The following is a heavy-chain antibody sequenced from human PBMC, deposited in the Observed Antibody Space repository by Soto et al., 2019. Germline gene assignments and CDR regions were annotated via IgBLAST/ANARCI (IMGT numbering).Heavy chain of an antibody. Sequence: GESLKISCRGSGYTFFTYWIAWGRQMPGRGLGWMGIIFPGDSDTIYSPSFQGQVTISADKSINTAYLQWRSLKASDTAMYYCARQGIRRFCTNDVCRYYFDFWGQGTLVTVSS. CDR2: IFPGDSDT. CDR1: GYTFFTYW. J-gene: IGHJ4*02. D-gene: IGHD2-8*01. V-gene: IGHV5-51*01. CDR3: ARQGIRRFCTNDVCRYYFDF.